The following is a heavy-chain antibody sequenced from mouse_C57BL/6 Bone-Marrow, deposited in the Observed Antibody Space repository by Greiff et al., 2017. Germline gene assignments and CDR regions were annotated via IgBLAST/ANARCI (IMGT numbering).Heavy chain of an antibody. Sequence: EVQGVESGGGLVQPKASLKLSCAASGYSFTTYAMNWVRQAPGQGLEWVARISSKSNNSATYYAESVKDRFTISRDDSESMLYLQRNNLKTEDTAMYYCVRHENYAMDYWGQGTSVTVSS. CDR2: ISSKSNNSAT. CDR1: GYSFTTYA. V-gene: IGHV10-1*01. CDR3: VRHENYAMDY. J-gene: IGHJ4*01.